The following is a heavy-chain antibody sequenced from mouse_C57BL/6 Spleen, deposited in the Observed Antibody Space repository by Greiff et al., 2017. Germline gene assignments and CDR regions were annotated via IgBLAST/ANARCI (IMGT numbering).Heavy chain of an antibody. J-gene: IGHJ1*03. CDR2: IWRGGST. Sequence: VKVVESGPGLVQPSQSLSITCTVSGFSLTSYGVHWVRQSPGKGLEWLGVIWRGGSTDYNAAFMSRLSITKDNSKSQVFFKMNSLQADDTAIYYCAKGTGDWYFDVWGTGTTVTVSS. CDR3: AKGTGDWYFDV. V-gene: IGHV2-5*01. CDR1: GFSLTSYG. D-gene: IGHD4-1*01.